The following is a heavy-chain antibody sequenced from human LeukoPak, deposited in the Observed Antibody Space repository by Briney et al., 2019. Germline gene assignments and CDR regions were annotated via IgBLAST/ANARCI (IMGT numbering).Heavy chain of an antibody. V-gene: IGHV3-30-3*01. D-gene: IGHD1-26*01. CDR2: ISYDGSNK. J-gene: IGHJ6*03. Sequence: GGSLRLSCAASGFTFSSYAMHWVRQAPGKGLEWVAVISYDGSNKYYADSVKGRFTISRDNSKNTLYLQKNSQRAEDTAVYYCARSKWELLNYYYYMDVWGKGTTVTVSS. CDR3: ARSKWELLNYYYYMDV. CDR1: GFTFSSYA.